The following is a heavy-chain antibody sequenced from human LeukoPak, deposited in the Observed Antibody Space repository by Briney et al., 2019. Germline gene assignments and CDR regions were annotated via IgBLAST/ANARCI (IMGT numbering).Heavy chain of an antibody. CDR3: ARDQELLWFGELLFHYFDY. J-gene: IGHJ4*02. D-gene: IGHD3-10*01. Sequence: ASVKVSCKASGYSFTVYYIHWVRQAPGQALEWLGCINPNSGGTNYAQKFQGRVTMTSDTSIRTAYLHLSGLSSDDTAVYYCARDQELLWFGELLFHYFDYWGQGTLVTVSS. V-gene: IGHV1-2*02. CDR2: INPNSGGT. CDR1: GYSFTVYY.